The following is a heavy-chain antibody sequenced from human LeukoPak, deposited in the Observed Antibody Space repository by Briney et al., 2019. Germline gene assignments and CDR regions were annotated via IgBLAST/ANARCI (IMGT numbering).Heavy chain of an antibody. D-gene: IGHD2-2*02. J-gene: IGHJ6*03. CDR1: GYTFTSYA. CDR3: ARALREVVVPAAIRGDYYYYMDV. CDR2: INAGNGNT. Sequence: ASVKVSCKASGYTFTSYAMHWVRQAPGQRLEWMGWINAGNGNTKYSQKFQGRVTITRDTSASTAYMELSSLRSEDTAVYYCARALREVVVPAAIRGDYYYYMDVWGKGTTVTVSS. V-gene: IGHV1-3*01.